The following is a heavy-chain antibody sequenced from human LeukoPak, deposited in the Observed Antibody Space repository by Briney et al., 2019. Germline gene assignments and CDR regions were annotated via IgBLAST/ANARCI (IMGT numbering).Heavy chain of an antibody. CDR2: IYGSGIT. V-gene: IGHV4-4*07. J-gene: IGHJ6*03. CDR3: ARLKFYDSTGYSPGYYMDV. Sequence: SETLSLTCSVSGDSISGYYWSWIRQSAGTGLEWIGRIYGSGITDYNPSLKSRVTMSLDTSRKQFSLRLTSVTAADTAVYYCARLKFYDSTGYSPGYYMDVWGKGTTVSVFS. CDR1: GDSISGYY. D-gene: IGHD3-22*01.